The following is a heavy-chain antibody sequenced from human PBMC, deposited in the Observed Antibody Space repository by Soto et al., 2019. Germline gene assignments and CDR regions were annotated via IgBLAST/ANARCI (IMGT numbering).Heavy chain of an antibody. CDR2: IIPIFGTA. CDR1: GGTFSSYA. D-gene: IGHD3-10*01. V-gene: IGHV1-69*13. J-gene: IGHJ6*02. Sequence: SVKVSCKASGGTFSSYAISWVRQAPGQGLEWMGGIIPIFGTANYAQKFQGRVTITADESTSTAYMELSSLRSEDTAVYYCARAISVRADDYSYYGIDVRRQGTPVTVS. CDR3: ARAISVRADDYSYYGIDV.